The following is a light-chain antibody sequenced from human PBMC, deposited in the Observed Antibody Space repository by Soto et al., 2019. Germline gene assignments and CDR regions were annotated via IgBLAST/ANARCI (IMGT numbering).Light chain of an antibody. CDR2: RNT. J-gene: IGLJ1*01. Sequence: QCLLTQAPYASGTPGQTVTISCSGSRSNIGNNYVCWYQQLPGAAPKLLIYRNTQRPSVVPDRFSGSKSGTAASLAISGLRSEDEADYFCEAWDDSLSGPVFGTGTKVTVL. V-gene: IGLV1-47*01. CDR1: RSNIGNNY. CDR3: EAWDDSLSGPV.